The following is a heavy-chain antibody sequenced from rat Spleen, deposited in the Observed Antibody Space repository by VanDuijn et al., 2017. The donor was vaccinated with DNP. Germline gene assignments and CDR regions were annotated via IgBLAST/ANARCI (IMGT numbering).Heavy chain of an antibody. CDR1: DYSITSDY. CDR2: INYSGST. J-gene: IGHJ4*01. CDR3: ARYGIYGGYYYIMDA. D-gene: IGHD1-11*01. Sequence: EVQLQESGPGLVKPSQSLSLTCSVTDYSITSDYWAWIRKFPGNEMEWMAYINYSGSTGYHPSLKSRISITRDTSKNQFFLQLNSVTTEDTATYFCARYGIYGGYYYIMDAWGQGASVTVSS. V-gene: IGHV3-1*01.